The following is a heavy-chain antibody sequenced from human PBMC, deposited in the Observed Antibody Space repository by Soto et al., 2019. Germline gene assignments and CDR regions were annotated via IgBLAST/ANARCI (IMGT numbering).Heavy chain of an antibody. Sequence: SETLSLTCTVSGGSISSGCYYLSWILHHPGKGLECIGYIYYSGSTYYNPYLKSRVTISVDTPKNKFSLKLSSVTPSDTAVYYCATGGSYASPYFEHWGLGTLVTLSS. J-gene: IGHJ4*02. CDR2: IYYSGST. V-gene: IGHV4-31*03. CDR3: ATGGSYASPYFEH. D-gene: IGHD2-2*01. CDR1: GGSISSGCYY.